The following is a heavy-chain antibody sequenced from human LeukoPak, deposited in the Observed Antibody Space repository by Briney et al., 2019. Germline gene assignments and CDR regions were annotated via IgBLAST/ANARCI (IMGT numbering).Heavy chain of an antibody. CDR3: ASSRYDSSGYYGIIAY. J-gene: IGHJ4*02. V-gene: IGHV3-74*01. Sequence: PGGSLRLSCAASGFSFSNYWMHWVRQAPGKGLVWVSRINSDGSSTTYADSVKGRFTISRDNAKNSLYLQMNSLRAEDTAVYYCASSRYDSSGYYGIIAYWGQGTLVTVSS. D-gene: IGHD3-22*01. CDR2: INSDGSST. CDR1: GFSFSNYW.